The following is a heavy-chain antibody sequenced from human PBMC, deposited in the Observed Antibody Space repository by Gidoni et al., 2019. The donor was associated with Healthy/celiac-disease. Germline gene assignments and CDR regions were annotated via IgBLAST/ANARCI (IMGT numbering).Heavy chain of an antibody. Sequence: QVQLVESGGGVVQPGRSLRLSWSASGFTFSSYAMHWVRQAPGKGLEWVAVISYDGSNKYYADSVKGRFTISRDNSKNTLYLQMNSLRAEDTAVYYCARKAFDYGDYVYYYYGMDVWGQGTTVTVSS. J-gene: IGHJ6*02. V-gene: IGHV3-30-3*01. CDR2: ISYDGSNK. D-gene: IGHD4-17*01. CDR3: ARKAFDYGDYVYYYYGMDV. CDR1: GFTFSSYA.